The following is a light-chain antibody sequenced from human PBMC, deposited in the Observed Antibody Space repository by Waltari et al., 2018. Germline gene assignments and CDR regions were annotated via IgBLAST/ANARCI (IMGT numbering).Light chain of an antibody. CDR1: SSDVGSYNL. J-gene: IGLJ2*01. CDR3: CSYAGSSIHVV. V-gene: IGLV2-23*01. Sequence: QSALTQPASVSGSPGQSITISCTGPSSDVGSYNLVSWYQQHPGKAPKLMIYEGSKRPSGVSNRFSGSKSGNTASLTISGLQAEDEADYYCCSYAGSSIHVVFGGGTKLTVL. CDR2: EGS.